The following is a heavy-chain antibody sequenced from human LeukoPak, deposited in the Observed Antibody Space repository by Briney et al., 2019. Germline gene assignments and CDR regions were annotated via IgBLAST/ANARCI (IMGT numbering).Heavy chain of an antibody. CDR2: IYYSGYT. J-gene: IGHJ5*02. Sequence: PSETLSLTCTVSGGSISSYYWSWIRQPPGKGLKWIGNIYYSGYTTYSPSLRSRVTISVDTSKNQFSLKLSSVTAADTAVYYCARAKKERGYSYGYGNWFDPWGQGTLVTVSS. D-gene: IGHD5-18*01. CDR3: ARAKKERGYSYGYGNWFDP. V-gene: IGHV4-59*08. CDR1: GGSISSYY.